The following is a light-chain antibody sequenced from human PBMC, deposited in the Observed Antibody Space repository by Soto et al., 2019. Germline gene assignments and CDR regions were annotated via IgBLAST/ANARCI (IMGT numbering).Light chain of an antibody. V-gene: IGKV1-5*01. CDR3: QQYNSDSIT. CDR2: DAS. CDR1: QSISSW. Sequence: DIQMTQSPSTLSASVGDRVTITCRASQSISSWLAWYQQKPGKAPKLLIYDASSLESGVPSRFSGSGSGTEFTLTISSLQPYDFATYYCQQYNSDSITFGQGTRLEIK. J-gene: IGKJ5*01.